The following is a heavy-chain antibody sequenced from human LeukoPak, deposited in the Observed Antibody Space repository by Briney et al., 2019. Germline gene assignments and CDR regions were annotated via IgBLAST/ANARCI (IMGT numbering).Heavy chain of an antibody. Sequence: PGGSLRLSCAASGFTSSNAWMSWVRQAPGKGLEWVGRIKSKTDGGTTDYAAPVKGRFTISRDDSKNTLYLQMNSLKTEDTAVYYCTTTNVVATISPDYWGQGTLVTVSS. J-gene: IGHJ4*02. CDR2: IKSKTDGGTT. V-gene: IGHV3-15*01. D-gene: IGHD5-12*01. CDR1: GFTSSNAW. CDR3: TTTNVVATISPDY.